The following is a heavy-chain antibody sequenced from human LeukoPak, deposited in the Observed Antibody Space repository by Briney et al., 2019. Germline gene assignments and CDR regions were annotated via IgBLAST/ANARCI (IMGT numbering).Heavy chain of an antibody. CDR1: GFTVSSNY. CDR2: IYSGGST. V-gene: IGHV3-66*01. Sequence: GGSLRLSCAASGFTVSSNYMSWVRQAPGKGLEWVSVIYSGGSTYYADSVKGRFTISRDNSKNTLYLQMNSLRAEDTAVYYCAKDLLAVAGTFDYYYGMDVWGQGTTVTVSS. J-gene: IGHJ6*02. D-gene: IGHD6-19*01. CDR3: AKDLLAVAGTFDYYYGMDV.